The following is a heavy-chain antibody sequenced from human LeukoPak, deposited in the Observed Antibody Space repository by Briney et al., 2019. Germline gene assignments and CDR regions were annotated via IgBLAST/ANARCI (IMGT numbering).Heavy chain of an antibody. CDR3: ARTGVPAAMGYMDV. D-gene: IGHD2-2*01. CDR2: IIPIFGTA. Sequence: SVKVSCKASGGTFSSYAISWVRQAPGQGLEWMGGIIPIFGTANYAQKFQGRVTITTDESTSTACMELSSLRSEDTAVYYCARTGVPAAMGYMDVWGKGTTVTVSS. V-gene: IGHV1-69*05. CDR1: GGTFSSYA. J-gene: IGHJ6*03.